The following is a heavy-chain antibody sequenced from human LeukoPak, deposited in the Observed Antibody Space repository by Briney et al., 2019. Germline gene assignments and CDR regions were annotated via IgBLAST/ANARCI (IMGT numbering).Heavy chain of an antibody. CDR2: ISSGSSAI. V-gene: IGHV3-21*01. CDR1: GFTFTTYS. CDR3: ERRNTAVTRHFDF. Sequence: GGSLRLSFEASGFTFTTYSMTWVRQAPGKLLEWVSIISSGSSAIFSAEALKGRFTISRDDAKNLLYLDVNRLRAEDTAVYYCERRNTAVTRHFDFWGQGTLVNVSS. D-gene: IGHD4-17*01. J-gene: IGHJ4*02.